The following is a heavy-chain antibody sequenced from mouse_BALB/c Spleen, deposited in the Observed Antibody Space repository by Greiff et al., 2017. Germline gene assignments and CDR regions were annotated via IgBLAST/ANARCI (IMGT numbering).Heavy chain of an antibody. CDR1: GFSLTSYG. V-gene: IGHV2-9*02. J-gene: IGHJ4*01. D-gene: IGHD2-12*01. Sequence: VQLQQSGPGLVAPSQSLSITCTVSGFSLTSYGVHWVRQPPGKGLEWLGVIWAGGSTNYNSALMSRLSISKDNSKSQVFLKMNSLQTDDTAMYYCAREALYYRYAMDYWGQGTSVTVSS. CDR2: IWAGGST. CDR3: AREALYYRYAMDY.